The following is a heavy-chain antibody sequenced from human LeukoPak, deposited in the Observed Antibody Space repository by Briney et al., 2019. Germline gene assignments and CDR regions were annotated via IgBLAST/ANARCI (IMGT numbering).Heavy chain of an antibody. CDR3: ARQGSGWYFGFDF. D-gene: IGHD6-19*01. V-gene: IGHV4-39*01. CDR1: GGSISTSGYY. J-gene: IGHJ4*02. Sequence: PSETLSLTCTVSGGSISTSGYYWGWIRQPPGKGLEWIGSISYSGSTYYNPSLKSRVTMSVDTSKNQFSLELSSVTAADTAVFYCARQGSGWYFGFDFWGQGTLVTVSS. CDR2: ISYSGST.